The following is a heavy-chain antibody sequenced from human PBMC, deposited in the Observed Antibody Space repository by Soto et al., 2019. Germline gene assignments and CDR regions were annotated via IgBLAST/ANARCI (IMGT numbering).Heavy chain of an antibody. V-gene: IGHV3-33*01. CDR2: IWYDGSNK. CDR3: ARDQSGIAAGPSGI. Sequence: QVQLVESGGGVVQPGRSLRLSCAASGFTFSSYGMHWVRQAPGKGLEWVAVIWYDGSNKNYADSVKGRFTTSRDNSKNTLYLQMNSLRAEDTAVYYCARDQSGIAAGPSGIWGQGTMVTVSS. J-gene: IGHJ3*02. CDR1: GFTFSSYG. D-gene: IGHD6-13*01.